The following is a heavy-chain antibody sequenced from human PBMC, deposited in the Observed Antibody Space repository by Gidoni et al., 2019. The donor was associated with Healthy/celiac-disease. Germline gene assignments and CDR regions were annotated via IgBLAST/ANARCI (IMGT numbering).Heavy chain of an antibody. CDR1: GFTFSSYS. D-gene: IGHD3-10*01. J-gene: IGHJ4*02. CDR2: ISSSNSYI. CDR3: ARDWSSGLDY. Sequence: EVKLVASGGGLVKAGGSLRLCCAASGFTFSSYSMNWVRQAPGKGLEWVSSISSSNSYIYYADSVKGRFTITRDNAKNSLYLQMNSLRAEDTAVYYCARDWSSGLDYWGQGTLVTVSS. V-gene: IGHV3-21*01.